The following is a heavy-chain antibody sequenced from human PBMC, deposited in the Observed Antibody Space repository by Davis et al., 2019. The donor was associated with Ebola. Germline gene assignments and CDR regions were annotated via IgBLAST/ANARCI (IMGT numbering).Heavy chain of an antibody. D-gene: IGHD1-26*01. J-gene: IGHJ4*02. CDR1: GYRFTTYW. Sequence: GESLKISCEGSGYRFTTYWIVWVRQMPGKGLEWMGNIYPGDSDTRYSPSFQGQVTLSADKYSATAYLQWRSLKASDTAMYFCARQGGGSGRLTSFDYWGQGTLITVSS. CDR2: IYPGDSDT. V-gene: IGHV5-51*01. CDR3: ARQGGGSGRLTSFDY.